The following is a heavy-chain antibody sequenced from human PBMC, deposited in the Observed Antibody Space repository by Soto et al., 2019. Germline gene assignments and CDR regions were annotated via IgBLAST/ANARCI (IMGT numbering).Heavy chain of an antibody. CDR2: ITSSSSTI. CDR3: AGDQDYAFDI. Sequence: EVQLVESGGGLVQPGGSLRLSCAASGFIFSSYSMNWVRQAPGKGLEWVSYITSSSSTISYADSVKGRFTISRDNAKNSLYLQMNSLRDEDTAVYYCAGDQDYAFDIWGQGTMVTVSS. J-gene: IGHJ3*02. V-gene: IGHV3-48*02. CDR1: GFIFSSYS.